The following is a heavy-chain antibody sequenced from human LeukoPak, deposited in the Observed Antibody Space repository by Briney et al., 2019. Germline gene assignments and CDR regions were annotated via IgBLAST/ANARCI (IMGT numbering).Heavy chain of an antibody. Sequence: GASVKVSCKVSGYTLTELSMHWVRQAPGKGLEWMGGIIPIFDTGNYAQKFQGRVTITADESTSTAYMELSSLRSEDTAVYYCARTKTYYYDSSGYSFDYWGQGTLVTVSS. V-gene: IGHV1-69*13. D-gene: IGHD3-22*01. CDR3: ARTKTYYYDSSGYSFDY. J-gene: IGHJ4*02. CDR2: IIPIFDTG. CDR1: GYTLTELS.